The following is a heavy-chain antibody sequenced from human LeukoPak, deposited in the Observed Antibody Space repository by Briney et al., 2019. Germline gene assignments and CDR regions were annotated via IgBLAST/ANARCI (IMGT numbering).Heavy chain of an antibody. CDR1: GFTFSSYG. V-gene: IGHV3-48*04. J-gene: IGHJ6*03. D-gene: IGHD5-18*01. CDR3: ARDRPGPTWTWIQLWPVGYYYHMDV. CDR2: ISSSGSTI. Sequence: LTGGSLRLSCAASGFTFSSYGMRWVRQAPGKGLEWVSYISSSGSTIYYADSVKGRFTISRDNAKNSLYLQMNSLRAEDTAVYYCARDRPGPTWTWIQLWPVGYYYHMDVWGKGTTVTISS.